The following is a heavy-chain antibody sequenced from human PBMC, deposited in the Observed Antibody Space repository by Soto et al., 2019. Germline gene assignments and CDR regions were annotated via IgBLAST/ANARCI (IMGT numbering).Heavy chain of an antibody. Sequence: GGSLRLSCAASGFTFSSYGMHWVRQAPGKGLEWVAVIWYDGSNKYYADSVKGRFTISRDNSKNTLYLQMNSLRAEDTAVYYCARGSGSSWYSRGMDVWGQGTTVTVSS. CDR1: GFTFSSYG. J-gene: IGHJ6*02. CDR2: IWYDGSNK. D-gene: IGHD6-13*01. CDR3: ARGSGSSWYSRGMDV. V-gene: IGHV3-33*01.